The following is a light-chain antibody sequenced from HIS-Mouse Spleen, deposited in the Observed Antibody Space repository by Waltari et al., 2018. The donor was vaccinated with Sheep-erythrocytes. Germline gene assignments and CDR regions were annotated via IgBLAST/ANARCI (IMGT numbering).Light chain of an antibody. CDR3: CSYAGSSTPWV. CDR1: SSDVGSYNL. J-gene: IGLJ3*02. Sequence: QSALTQPASVSGSPGQSITISCTGTSSDVGSYNLVSWYQQHPGKAPKPMIYEASKRPSGVANRCAGSKSGNTASLTISGLQAEDEADYYCCSYAGSSTPWVFGGGTKLTVL. V-gene: IGLV2-23*01. CDR2: EAS.